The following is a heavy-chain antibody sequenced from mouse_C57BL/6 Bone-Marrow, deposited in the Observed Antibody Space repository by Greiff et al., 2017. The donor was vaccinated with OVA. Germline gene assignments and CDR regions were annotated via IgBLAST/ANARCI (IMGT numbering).Heavy chain of an antibody. CDR3: ARDDYMAWFAY. J-gene: IGHJ3*01. CDR2: ISDGGSYT. Sequence: EVMLVESGGGLVKPGGSLKLSCAASGFTFSSYALSWVRQTPEKRLEWVATISDGGSYTYYPDNVKGRFTISRDNAKNNLYLQMSHLKSADTAMYYCARDDYMAWFAYWGQGTLVTVSA. D-gene: IGHD2-13*01. CDR1: GFTFSSYA. V-gene: IGHV5-4*01.